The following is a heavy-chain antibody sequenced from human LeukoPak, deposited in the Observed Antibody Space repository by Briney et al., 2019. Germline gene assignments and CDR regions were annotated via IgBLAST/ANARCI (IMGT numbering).Heavy chain of an antibody. CDR3: ARVSGLGGGAPLDY. J-gene: IGHJ4*02. V-gene: IGHV3-64*01. CDR1: GFTFSSYA. CDR2: ISSNGGST. D-gene: IGHD3-22*01. Sequence: GGSLRLSCAASGFTFSSYAMHWVRQAPGKGLEYVSAISSNGGSTYYANSVKGRFTISRDNSKNTLYLQMGSLRAEDMAVYYCARVSGLGGGAPLDYWGQGTLVTVSS.